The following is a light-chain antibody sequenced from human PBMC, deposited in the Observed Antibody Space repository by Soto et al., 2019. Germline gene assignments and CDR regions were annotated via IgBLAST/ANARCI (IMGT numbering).Light chain of an antibody. Sequence: QSLLTQPPSASGCPGQSVAISCTGTSRDVGGQNYVSWFQQYPGKAPKLLIYAVGNRPSGVPYRFSGSKSGNTASLTISGLRAEDEADYYCCSHAGNNNYVFGTGTKVTVL. CDR2: AVG. V-gene: IGLV2-8*01. CDR1: SRDVGGQNY. J-gene: IGLJ1*01. CDR3: CSHAGNNNYV.